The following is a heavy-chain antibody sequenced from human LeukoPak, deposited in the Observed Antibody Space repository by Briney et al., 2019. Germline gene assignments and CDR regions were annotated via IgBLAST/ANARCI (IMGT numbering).Heavy chain of an antibody. CDR3: ASDCGGDCYSLDY. Sequence: PGRSLRLSCGASGFTFSSCGMHWVRQAPGKGLEWVAVISYDGSNKYYADSVKGRFTISRDNSKNTLYLQMNSLRAEDTAVYYCASDCGGDCYSLDYWGQGTLVTVSS. CDR1: GFTFSSCG. V-gene: IGHV3-30*03. D-gene: IGHD2-21*02. CDR2: ISYDGSNK. J-gene: IGHJ4*02.